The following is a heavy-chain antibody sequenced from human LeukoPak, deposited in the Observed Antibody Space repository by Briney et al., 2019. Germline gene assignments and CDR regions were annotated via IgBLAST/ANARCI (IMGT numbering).Heavy chain of an antibody. CDR1: GFTFSNFA. V-gene: IGHV3-23*01. CDR2: TSGSGGIT. Sequence: PGGSLRLSCTASGFTFSNFAMSWVRQAPGQGLEWVSATSGSGGITYHADSVKGRFTISRDNSKNTLYLQMNSLRVEDTAVYYCAKEVTVTPRGWFDPWGLGTLVTVSS. J-gene: IGHJ5*02. D-gene: IGHD4-17*01. CDR3: AKEVTVTPRGWFDP.